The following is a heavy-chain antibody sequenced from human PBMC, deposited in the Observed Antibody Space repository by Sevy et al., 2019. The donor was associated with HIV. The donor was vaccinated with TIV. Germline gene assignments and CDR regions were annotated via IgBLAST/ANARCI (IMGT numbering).Heavy chain of an antibody. CDR2: ISKDGGSQ. CDR3: ARSGPYDYGDFDY. D-gene: IGHD4-17*01. V-gene: IGHV3-30*03. CDR1: GFTFSSYS. Sequence: GGSLRLSCAASGFTFSSYSIHWVRQAPGKGLEWVAVISKDGGSQYFADSVKGRFTLSRDNSKNTLYLQMNSLRAEDTAVYYCARSGPYDYGDFDYWGQGTLVTVSS. J-gene: IGHJ4*02.